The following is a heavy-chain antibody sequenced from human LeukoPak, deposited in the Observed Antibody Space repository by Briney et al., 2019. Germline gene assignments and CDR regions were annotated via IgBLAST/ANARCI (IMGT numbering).Heavy chain of an antibody. Sequence: GGSLRLSCAASGFTFSGYGMSWVRQAPGKGLEWVSAISGNGGATYYADSVKGRFTISRDNSKNTLYLQMNSLRAEDTAVYYCARRAGDYSHPYDYWGQGTLVTVSS. J-gene: IGHJ4*02. CDR3: ARRAGDYSHPYDY. CDR1: GFTFSGYG. CDR2: ISGNGGAT. V-gene: IGHV3-23*01. D-gene: IGHD3-22*01.